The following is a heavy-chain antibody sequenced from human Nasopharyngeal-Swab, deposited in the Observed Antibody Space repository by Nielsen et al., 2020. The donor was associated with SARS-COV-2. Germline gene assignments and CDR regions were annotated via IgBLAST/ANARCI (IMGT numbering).Heavy chain of an antibody. CDR3: ARDLDCSSSDCYLDAFDI. Sequence: GGSLRLSCAASGFTFSTYWMHWVRQAPGKGLAWVSRINSEGSSTTYAASVKGRFPISRDNAKNTLSLQMNSLRVEDTAVYYCARDLDCSSSDCYLDAFDIWGQGTAVTVSS. CDR1: GFTFSTYW. CDR2: INSEGSST. V-gene: IGHV3-74*01. D-gene: IGHD2-2*01. J-gene: IGHJ3*02.